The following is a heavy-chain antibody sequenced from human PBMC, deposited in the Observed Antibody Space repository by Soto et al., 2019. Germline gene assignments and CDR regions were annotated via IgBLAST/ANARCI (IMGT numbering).Heavy chain of an antibody. V-gene: IGHV3-33*01. CDR2: IWFDGSEK. CDR3: ARDRWRHGQWLDS. Sequence: QVQLVESGGGVIQPGTSLRLSCRTSGFTFSSYGMHWVRQAPGKGLEWVAVIWFDGSEKYYGDSVKGRFTISRDNSKNTLYLQMNSLRGEDTALYYCARDRWRHGQWLDSWGQGTLVTVSS. CDR1: GFTFSSYG. J-gene: IGHJ5*01.